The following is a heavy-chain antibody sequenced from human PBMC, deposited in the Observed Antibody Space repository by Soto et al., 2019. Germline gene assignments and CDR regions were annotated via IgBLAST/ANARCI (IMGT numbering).Heavy chain of an antibody. Sequence: PETLSLTCTVSGGSISSYYWSWIRQPPGKGLEWIGYIYYSGSTNYNLSLKSRVTISVDTSKNQFSLKLSSVTAADTAVYYCARDRGVNYYGIDVWGQGTTVTVSS. CDR3: ARDRGVNYYGIDV. D-gene: IGHD3-16*01. V-gene: IGHV4-59*01. CDR2: IYYSGST. CDR1: GGSISSYY. J-gene: IGHJ6*02.